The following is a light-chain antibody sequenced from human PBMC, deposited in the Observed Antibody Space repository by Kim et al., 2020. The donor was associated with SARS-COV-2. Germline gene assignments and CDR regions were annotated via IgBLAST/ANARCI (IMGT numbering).Light chain of an antibody. V-gene: IGKV3-15*01. CDR2: GVS. CDR3: QQYSDWPLT. Sequence: EIVLTQSPATLSVSPGERATLSCRASQSVRNSFLAWYQQRPGQAPRLLIFGVSTRATCIPARFSGSGSGTEFTLTISSLQSEDFAVYYCQQYSDWPLTFGGGTKVDIK. CDR1: QSVRNSF. J-gene: IGKJ4*01.